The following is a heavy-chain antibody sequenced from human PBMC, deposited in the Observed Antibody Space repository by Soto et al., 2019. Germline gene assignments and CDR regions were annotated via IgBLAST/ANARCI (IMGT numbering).Heavy chain of an antibody. J-gene: IGHJ4*02. CDR3: ARDGYESSGRNSGFDY. D-gene: IGHD3-22*01. Sequence: QVQLVESGGGVVQPGMSLRLSCAVSGFTFRNYAMHWVRQAPGTGMEWMAVISFDGANKFYADSVKGRFTISRDDSKNTTYLEMNSLRADDTAVYYCARDGYESSGRNSGFDYWGQGTLVTVSS. CDR1: GFTFRNYA. CDR2: ISFDGANK. V-gene: IGHV3-30-3*01.